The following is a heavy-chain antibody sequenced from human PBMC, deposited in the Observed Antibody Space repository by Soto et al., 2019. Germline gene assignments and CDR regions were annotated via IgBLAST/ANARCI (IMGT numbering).Heavy chain of an antibody. CDR3: ARYGITGTPETDYYYYYGMDV. D-gene: IGHD1-20*01. Sequence: GASVKVSCKASGYTFTSYAMHWVRQAPGQRLEWMGWINAGNGNTKYSQKFQGRVTITRDTSASTAYMELSSLRSEDTAVYYCARYGITGTPETDYYYYYGMDVWGQGTTVTVSS. J-gene: IGHJ6*02. V-gene: IGHV1-3*01. CDR1: GYTFTSYA. CDR2: INAGNGNT.